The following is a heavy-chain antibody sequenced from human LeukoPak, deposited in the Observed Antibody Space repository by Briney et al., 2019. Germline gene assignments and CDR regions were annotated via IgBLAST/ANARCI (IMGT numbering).Heavy chain of an antibody. CDR3: ASRTATMGTAFDI. J-gene: IGHJ3*02. V-gene: IGHV5-51*01. Sequence: GESLKISCKDSGYRFTSSWIGWVRQMPGKGLEWMGVIYPADSDTRYSPSFEGQVTIPADKSNSTAYLQWSSLKASDTAVYYCASRTATMGTAFDIWGQGTMVTVSS. CDR1: GYRFTSSW. D-gene: IGHD1-7*01. CDR2: IYPADSDT.